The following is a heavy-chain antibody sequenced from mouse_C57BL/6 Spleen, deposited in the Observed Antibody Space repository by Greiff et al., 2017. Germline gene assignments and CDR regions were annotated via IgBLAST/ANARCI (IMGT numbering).Heavy chain of an antibody. V-gene: IGHV5-4*01. Sequence: EVQLVESGGGLVKPGGSLKLSCAASGFTFSSYAMSWVRQTPEKRLEWVATISDGGSYTYSPDNVKGRFTISRDNAKNNLYLQMSHLKSEDTAMYYCASSYYYGSSCGAMDYWGQGTSVTVSS. CDR3: ASSYYYGSSCGAMDY. J-gene: IGHJ4*01. D-gene: IGHD1-1*01. CDR2: ISDGGSYT. CDR1: GFTFSSYA.